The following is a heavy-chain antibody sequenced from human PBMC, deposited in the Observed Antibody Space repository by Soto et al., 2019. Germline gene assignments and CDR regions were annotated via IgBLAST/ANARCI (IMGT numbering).Heavy chain of an antibody. CDR2: FRSGGGT. Sequence: QVQLQESGPGLVKPSETLSLTCTVSGDSISSYNLAWIRQPPGKGLEWIGYFRSGGGTSYNPSLKRRVAISADTSRMRFSLRRSSVTAADTAVYYCERQGIGVLHGLVDVWGHGTTVTVSS. V-gene: IGHV4-59*08. J-gene: IGHJ6*02. D-gene: IGHD3-10*01. CDR1: GDSISSYN. CDR3: ERQGIGVLHGLVDV.